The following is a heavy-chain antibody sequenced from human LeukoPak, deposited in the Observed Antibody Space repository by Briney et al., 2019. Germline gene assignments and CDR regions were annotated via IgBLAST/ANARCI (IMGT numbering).Heavy chain of an antibody. D-gene: IGHD3-22*01. CDR2: IFGSGGSA. J-gene: IGHJ4*02. CDR1: GFTFNNYA. CDR3: TKTTTGYSSGQYPGWPADH. Sequence: GGSLRLSCTASGFTFNNYAMYWVRQAPRKGLEWVAGIFGSGGSAHYAGSVKGRFTISRDNSKNTVYLQMDSLRGEDTAVYYCTKTTTGYSSGQYPGWPADHWGQGALVTVSS. V-gene: IGHV3-23*01.